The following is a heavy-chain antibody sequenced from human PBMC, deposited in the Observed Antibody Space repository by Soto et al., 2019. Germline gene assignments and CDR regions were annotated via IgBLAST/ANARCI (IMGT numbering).Heavy chain of an antibody. Sequence: GGSLRLSCAASGFTFSSYSMNWVRQAPGKGLEWVSSISSSSSYIYYADSVKGRFTISRDNAKNSLYLQMNSLRAEDTAVYYCARVWRPRSPARPVKPHFGYYYYMDVWGKGTTVTVSS. J-gene: IGHJ6*03. CDR3: ARVWRPRSPARPVKPHFGYYYYMDV. CDR2: ISSSSSYI. V-gene: IGHV3-21*01. D-gene: IGHD6-6*01. CDR1: GFTFSSYS.